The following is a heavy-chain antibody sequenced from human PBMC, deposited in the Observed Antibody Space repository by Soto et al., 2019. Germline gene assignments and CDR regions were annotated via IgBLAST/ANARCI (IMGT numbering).Heavy chain of an antibody. CDR2: IIPILGIA. V-gene: IGHV1-69*08. Sequence: QVQLVQSGAEVKKPGSSVKVSCKASGGTFSSYTISWVRQAPGQGLEWMGRIIPILGIANYAQKFQGRVTITEDKSTSTAYMELSSLRSEDTAVYYCARDHGNYYDSSGYSGYWGQGTLVTVSS. D-gene: IGHD3-22*01. CDR1: GGTFSSYT. CDR3: ARDHGNYYDSSGYSGY. J-gene: IGHJ4*02.